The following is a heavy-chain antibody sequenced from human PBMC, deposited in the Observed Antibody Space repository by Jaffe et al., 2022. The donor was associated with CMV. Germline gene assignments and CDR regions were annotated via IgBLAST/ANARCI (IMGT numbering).Heavy chain of an antibody. CDR1: GFTFSSYG. CDR3: AREERSSWSLDAFDI. J-gene: IGHJ3*02. CDR2: IWYDGSNK. Sequence: QVQLVESGGGVVQPGRSLRLSCAASGFTFSSYGMHWVRQAPGKGLEWVAVIWYDGSNKYYADSVKGRFTISRDNSKNTLYLQMNSLRAEDTAVYYCAREERSSWSLDAFDIWGQGTMVTVSS. D-gene: IGHD6-13*01. V-gene: IGHV3-33*08.